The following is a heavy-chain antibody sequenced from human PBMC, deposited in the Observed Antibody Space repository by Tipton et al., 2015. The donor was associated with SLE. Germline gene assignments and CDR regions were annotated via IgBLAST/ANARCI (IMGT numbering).Heavy chain of an antibody. CDR2: INPNSGGT. D-gene: IGHD2-15*01. CDR1: GYTFTGYY. Sequence: QSGPEVKKPGASVKVSCKASGYTFTGYYMHWVRQAPGQGLEWMGWINPNSGGTNYAQKFQGRVTMTRDTSISTAYMELSRLRSDDTAVYYCARDRMRTRGYWSGGSYLEAFDIWGQGTMVTVSS. J-gene: IGHJ3*02. CDR3: ARDRMRTRGYWSGGSYLEAFDI. V-gene: IGHV1-2*02.